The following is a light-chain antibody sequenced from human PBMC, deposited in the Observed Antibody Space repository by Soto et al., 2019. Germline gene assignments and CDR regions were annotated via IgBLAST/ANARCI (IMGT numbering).Light chain of an antibody. Sequence: IQLTQSPSSLSASVGDRVTITCRASQGISSYLAWYQQKPGKAPRLLIYAASTLQSGVPSRFSGSGSGTDFTLTISSLQPEDFATYYCQQLNSYLTFGPGTKVDIK. CDR1: QGISSY. CDR2: AAS. V-gene: IGKV1-9*01. J-gene: IGKJ3*01. CDR3: QQLNSYLT.